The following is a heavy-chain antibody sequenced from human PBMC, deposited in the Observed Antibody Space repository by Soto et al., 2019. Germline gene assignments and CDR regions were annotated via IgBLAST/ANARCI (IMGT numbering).Heavy chain of an antibody. J-gene: IGHJ4*02. CDR1: GYTFTSYD. CDR3: ARGRGVSYCSGGSDDS. D-gene: IGHD2-15*01. V-gene: IGHV1-8*01. CDR2: MNPNSGNT. Sequence: QVQLVQSGAEVKKPGASVKVSCKASGYTFTSYDINWVRQATGQGREWMGWMNPNSGNTCYAQKFQGRVTMTRNTSIRTAYMELSSVRYEDAAVYYCARGRGVSYCSGGSDDSWGQGTLVTVSS.